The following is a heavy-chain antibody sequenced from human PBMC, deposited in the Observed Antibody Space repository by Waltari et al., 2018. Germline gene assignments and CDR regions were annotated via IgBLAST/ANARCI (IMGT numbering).Heavy chain of an antibody. D-gene: IGHD2-15*01. Sequence: QLQLQESGPGLVKPSGTLSLTCVVSGDSMRGNSWWSWVRQSPNKGLEWIGQVHRSGRTNYKPSFASRAIVSLDTSMNQFSLMILSATAADTAVYYCARDLGRGLFLDSWGQGTLVTVSP. CDR3: ARDLGRGLFLDS. J-gene: IGHJ4*02. CDR2: VHRSGRT. CDR1: GDSMRGNSW. V-gene: IGHV4-4*02.